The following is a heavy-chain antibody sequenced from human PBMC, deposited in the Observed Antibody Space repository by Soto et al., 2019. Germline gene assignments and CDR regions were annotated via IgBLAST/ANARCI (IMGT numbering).Heavy chain of an antibody. CDR1: GYTFTSYH. CDR2: MNPNSGST. Sequence: QVQLVQSGAEVKKPGASVKVSCKGSGYTFTSYHINWVRQATGQGLEWMGWMNPNSGSTGYAQTLQGRVTMTWDTSISTAYMELSSLRFEDTAMYYCARGHISSTKNWLDPWGQGTLVTVSS. D-gene: IGHD6-6*01. J-gene: IGHJ5*02. CDR3: ARGHISSTKNWLDP. V-gene: IGHV1-8*01.